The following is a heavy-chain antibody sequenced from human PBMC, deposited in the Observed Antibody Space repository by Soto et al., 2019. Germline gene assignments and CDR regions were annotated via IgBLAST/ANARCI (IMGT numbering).Heavy chain of an antibody. J-gene: IGHJ3*02. CDR3: ARHAPWWLRLGTAFDI. V-gene: IGHV5-51*01. Sequence: EVQLVQSGAEVKKPGESLQISCKGSGYSFTSYWIGWVRQMPGKGLEWMGIIYPGDSDTRYSPSFQGQVTISADKSISTAYLQSSSLKASETAMYDCARHAPWWLRLGTAFDIWGQGTMVTVSS. CDR2: IYPGDSDT. CDR1: GYSFTSYW. D-gene: IGHD5-12*01.